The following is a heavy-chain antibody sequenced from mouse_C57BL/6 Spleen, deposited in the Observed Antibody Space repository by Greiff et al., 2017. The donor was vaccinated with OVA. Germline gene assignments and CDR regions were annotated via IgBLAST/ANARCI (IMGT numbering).Heavy chain of an antibody. CDR1: GYTFTDYY. J-gene: IGHJ3*01. CDR2: INPNNGGT. CDR3: ARWTRFAY. Sequence: EVQLQQSGPELVKPGASVKISCKASGYTFTDYYMNWVKQSHGKSLEWIGDINPNNGGTSYNQKFKGKATLTVDKSSSTAYMELRSLTSEDSAVYYCARWTRFAYWGQGTLVTVSA. V-gene: IGHV1-26*01.